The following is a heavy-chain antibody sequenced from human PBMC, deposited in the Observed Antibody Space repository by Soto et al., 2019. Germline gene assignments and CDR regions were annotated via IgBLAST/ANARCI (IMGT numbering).Heavy chain of an antibody. Sequence: QSGGSLRLSCAASGSTFSSYAMHWVRQAPGKGLEWVAVISYDGSNKYYADSVKGRFTISRDNSKNTLYLQMNSLRAEDTAVYYCASFYPTNYWGQGTLVTVSS. CDR1: GSTFSSYA. V-gene: IGHV3-30-3*01. D-gene: IGHD1-1*01. CDR2: ISYDGSNK. CDR3: ASFYPTNY. J-gene: IGHJ4*02.